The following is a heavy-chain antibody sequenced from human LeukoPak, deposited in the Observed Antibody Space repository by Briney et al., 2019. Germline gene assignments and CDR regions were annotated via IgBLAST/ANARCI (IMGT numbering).Heavy chain of an antibody. CDR2: IYTSGST. D-gene: IGHD6-13*01. CDR1: GGSISSGSYY. J-gene: IGHJ6*03. CDR3: ARASSSWYGYYYYYMDV. V-gene: IGHV4-61*02. Sequence: SETLSLTCTVSGGSISSGSYYWSWIRQPAGKGLEWIGRIYTSGSTNYNPSLKSRVTISVDTSKNQFSLKLSSVTAADTAVYYCARASSSWYGYYYYYMDVWGKGTTVTVSS.